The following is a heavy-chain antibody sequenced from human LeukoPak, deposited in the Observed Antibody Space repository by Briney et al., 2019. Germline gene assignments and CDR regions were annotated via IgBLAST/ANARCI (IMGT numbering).Heavy chain of an antibody. CDR2: ICYSGST. Sequence: NPSETLSLTCTVSGGFISSSGYYWGWSRQPPGNGLEWIGSICYSGSTYYNPSLKSRVTISVDTSKNQFSLKLSSVTAADTAVYYCARDAPGYYFDYWGQGTLVTVSS. V-gene: IGHV4-39*07. J-gene: IGHJ4*02. D-gene: IGHD7-27*01. CDR1: GGFISSSGYY. CDR3: ARDAPGYYFDY.